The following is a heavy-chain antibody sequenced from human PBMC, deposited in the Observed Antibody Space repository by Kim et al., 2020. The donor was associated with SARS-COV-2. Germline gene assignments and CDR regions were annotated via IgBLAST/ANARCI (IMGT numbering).Heavy chain of an antibody. Sequence: YPQKFQGRVTITRDTSASTAYMELRSLRSEDTAVYYWARVRSGYYGGVDYWGQGTLVTVSS. CDR3: ARVRSGYYGGVDY. D-gene: IGHD5-12*01. V-gene: IGHV1-3*01. J-gene: IGHJ4*02.